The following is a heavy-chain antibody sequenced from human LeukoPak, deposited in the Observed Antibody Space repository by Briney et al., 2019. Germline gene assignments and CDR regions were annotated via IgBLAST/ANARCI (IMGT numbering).Heavy chain of an antibody. CDR1: GFTFSTFA. D-gene: IGHD2-8*02. V-gene: IGHV3-23*01. CDR3: ATYRQVLLPFES. CDR2: IFPSGGEI. Sequence: GGSLTLSCEASGFTFSTFAMIWVRQPPGKELEWVSSIFPSGGEIHYADSVRGRFTISRDNSKSTLSLQMNGLRAEDTAIYYCATYRQVLLPFESWGQGTLVTVSS. J-gene: IGHJ4*02.